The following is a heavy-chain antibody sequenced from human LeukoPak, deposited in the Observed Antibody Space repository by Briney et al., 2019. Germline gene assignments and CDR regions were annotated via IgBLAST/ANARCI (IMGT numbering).Heavy chain of an antibody. Sequence: GGSLRLSCAASGFTFSSYSMNWVRQASGKGLEWVGRIRGKADNYATAYAASVQGRCTISRDDSQNTAYLQLNSLKTEDTAVYYCTQNNYWGQGALVTVSS. V-gene: IGHV3-73*01. CDR2: IRGKADNYAT. CDR1: GFTFSSYS. J-gene: IGHJ4*02. CDR3: TQNNY.